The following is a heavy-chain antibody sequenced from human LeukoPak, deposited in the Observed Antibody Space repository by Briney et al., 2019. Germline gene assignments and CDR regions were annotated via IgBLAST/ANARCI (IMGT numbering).Heavy chain of an antibody. D-gene: IGHD6-19*01. Sequence: GGSLRLSCAASGFTLSSYSMSWVRQAPGKGLEWVSSISTSSSYIYYADSVKGRFTISRDNAKNTLYLQMNSLRSDDTAVYYCARGVRIAVAGYIDCWGQGTLVTVSS. CDR3: ARGVRIAVAGYIDC. J-gene: IGHJ4*02. CDR2: ISTSSSYI. CDR1: GFTLSSYS. V-gene: IGHV3-21*04.